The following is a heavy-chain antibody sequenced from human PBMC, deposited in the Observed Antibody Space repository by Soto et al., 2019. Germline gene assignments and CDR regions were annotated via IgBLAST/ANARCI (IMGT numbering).Heavy chain of an antibody. CDR1: GFTFSYYE. CDR2: ISSSGTTI. D-gene: IGHD3-10*01. J-gene: IGHJ4*02. V-gene: IGHV3-48*03. CDR3: ARVSVVREVITGSFDY. Sequence: EVQLVESGGGLAQPGGSLRLSCAASGFTFSYYEMNWVRQAPGKGLEWVSYISSSGTTIYYADSVKGRFTISRDNAKNSLYLQINSLRAEDTAVYYCARVSVVREVITGSFDYWGQGTLVTVSS.